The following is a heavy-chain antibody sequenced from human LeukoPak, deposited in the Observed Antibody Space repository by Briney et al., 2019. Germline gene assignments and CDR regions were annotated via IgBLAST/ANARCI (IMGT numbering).Heavy chain of an antibody. Sequence: GGSLRLSCAASGFTFDDYAMHWVRQAPGKGLEWVSGISWNSGSIGYADSVKGRFTISRDNAKNSLYLQMNSLRAEDTAVYYCARDRNYYSSRGYYGIDYWGQGTLVTVSS. D-gene: IGHD3-22*01. CDR1: GFTFDDYA. V-gene: IGHV3-9*01. J-gene: IGHJ4*02. CDR2: ISWNSGSI. CDR3: ARDRNYYSSRGYYGIDY.